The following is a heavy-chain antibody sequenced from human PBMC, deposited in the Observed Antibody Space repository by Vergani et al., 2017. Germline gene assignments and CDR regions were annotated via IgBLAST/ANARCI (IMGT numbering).Heavy chain of an antibody. CDR3: ARCRVLTGGSDY. CDR1: GFTFSSYA. V-gene: IGHV3-30-3*01. D-gene: IGHD4/OR15-4a*01. Sequence: VQMVESGGGVVQPGRSLRLSCAASGFTFSSYAMHWVRQAPGKGLEWVAVISYDGSNKYYADSVKGRFTISRDNSKNTLYLQMNSLRAEDTAVYYCARCRVLTGGSDYWGQGTLVTVSS. CDR2: ISYDGSNK. J-gene: IGHJ4*02.